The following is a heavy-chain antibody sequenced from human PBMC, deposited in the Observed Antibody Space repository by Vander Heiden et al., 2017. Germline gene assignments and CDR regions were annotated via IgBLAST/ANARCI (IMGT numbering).Heavy chain of an antibody. D-gene: IGHD3-16*01. V-gene: IGHV4-39*01. CDR1: GGSIISSSYY. CDR2: IYYSGST. Sequence: QLQLQEYGPGLVKPSEPLCLPCPVSGGSIISSSYYWGWIRQPPGKGLEWIGSIYYSGSTDYNAALKSRVTISIDTSKNQLALKLTSVTAADKAVYYCARVVNRSGYAWGWFDPWGQGTLVTVS. J-gene: IGHJ5*02. CDR3: ARVVNRSGYAWGWFDP.